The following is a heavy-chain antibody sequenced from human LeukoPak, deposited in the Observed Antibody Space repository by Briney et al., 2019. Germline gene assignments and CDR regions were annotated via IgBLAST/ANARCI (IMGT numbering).Heavy chain of an antibody. D-gene: IGHD4-23*01. CDR3: AREVGGNSGFGDY. CDR2: ISYDGSNK. CDR1: GFTFSSYA. Sequence: PGGSLRLSCAASGFTFSSYAMHWVRQAPGKGLEWVAVISYDGSNKYYADSVKGRFTISRDNSKNTLYLQMNSLRAEDTAVYYCAREVGGNSGFGDYWGQGTLVTVSS. J-gene: IGHJ4*02. V-gene: IGHV3-30-3*01.